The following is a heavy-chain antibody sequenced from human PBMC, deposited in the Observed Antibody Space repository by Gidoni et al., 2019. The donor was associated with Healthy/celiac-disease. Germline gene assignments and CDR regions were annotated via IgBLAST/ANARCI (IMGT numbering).Heavy chain of an antibody. Sequence: QVQLQESGPGLVKPSQNRSLTCTVSGGSISRGGYYWSWIRQHPGKGLEWIGYIYYSGSTYSNPSLKSRVTISVDTSKNQFSLKLSSVTAADTAVYYCARGSYGQWLDESYFDYWGQGTLVTVSS. J-gene: IGHJ4*02. CDR2: IYYSGST. D-gene: IGHD6-19*01. CDR1: GGSISRGGYY. V-gene: IGHV4-31*03. CDR3: ARGSYGQWLDESYFDY.